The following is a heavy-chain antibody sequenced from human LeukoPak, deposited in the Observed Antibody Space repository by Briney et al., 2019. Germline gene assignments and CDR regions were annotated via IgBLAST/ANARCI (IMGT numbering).Heavy chain of an antibody. CDR2: IYYSGST. D-gene: IGHD2-2*01. CDR3: ARGDIAVVPAAIYFDY. CDR1: GGSISSGGYY. V-gene: IGHV4-31*03. J-gene: IGHJ4*02. Sequence: SQTLSLTCTVSGGSISSGGYYWSWIRQHPGKGLEWIGYIYYSGSTYYNPSLKSRVTISVDTSKNQFSLKLSSVTAADTAVYYCARGDIAVVPAAIYFDYWGQGTLVTVSS.